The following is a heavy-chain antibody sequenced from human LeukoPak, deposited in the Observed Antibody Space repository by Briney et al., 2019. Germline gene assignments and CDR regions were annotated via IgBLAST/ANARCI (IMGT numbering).Heavy chain of an antibody. CDR2: IYYSGST. CDR3: ARTYPDYYDSSGYYVDAEYFDY. D-gene: IGHD3-22*01. Sequence: SETLSLTCTPSGGSISSSSYYWGWLRQPPGKGLEWIGSIYYSGSTYYNPSLKSRVTISVDTSKNQFSLKLSSVTAADTAVYYCARTYPDYYDSSGYYVDAEYFDYWGQGTLVTVSS. CDR1: GGSISSSSYY. J-gene: IGHJ4*02. V-gene: IGHV4-39*01.